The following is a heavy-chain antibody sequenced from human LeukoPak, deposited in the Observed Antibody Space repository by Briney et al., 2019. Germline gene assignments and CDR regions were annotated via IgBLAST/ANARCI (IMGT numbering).Heavy chain of an antibody. CDR3: ARLTDY. CDR2: IYYSGST. V-gene: IGHV4-39*01. CDR1: GGSISSSRYA. Sequence: PSETLSLTCTVSGGSISSSRYAWGWLRQPPGKGLEWIGRIYYSGSTDYNPSLKSRVTIAVDTSKNQFSLKLTSVTAADTAVYYCARLTDYWGQGTLVTVSS. J-gene: IGHJ4*02.